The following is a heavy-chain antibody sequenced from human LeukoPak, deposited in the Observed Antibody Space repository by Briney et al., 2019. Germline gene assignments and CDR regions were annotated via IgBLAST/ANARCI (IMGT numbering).Heavy chain of an antibody. CDR1: GFTFSSYS. D-gene: IGHD5-18*01. Sequence: GGSLRLSCAASGFTFSSYSMNWVRQAPGKGLEWVSSITSSSTYIYYADSVKGRFTISRDNAKNSLYLQMNSLRAEDTAVYYCARDSSIQSLDPWGQGTLVTVSS. CDR3: ARDSSIQSLDP. CDR2: ITSSSTYI. V-gene: IGHV3-21*01. J-gene: IGHJ5*02.